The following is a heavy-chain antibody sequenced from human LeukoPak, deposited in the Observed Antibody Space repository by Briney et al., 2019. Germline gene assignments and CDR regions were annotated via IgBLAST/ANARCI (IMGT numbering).Heavy chain of an antibody. V-gene: IGHV4-39*07. D-gene: IGHD5-18*01. CDR1: GGSISSSSYY. CDR2: INHSGST. CDR3: AREQPAQGKYYYYYYYMDV. J-gene: IGHJ6*03. Sequence: SETLSLTCTVSGGSISSSSYYWSWIRQPPGKGLEWIGEINHSGSTNYNPSLKSRVTISVDTSKNQFSLKLSSVTAADTAVYYCAREQPAQGKYYYYYYYMDVWGKGTTVTISS.